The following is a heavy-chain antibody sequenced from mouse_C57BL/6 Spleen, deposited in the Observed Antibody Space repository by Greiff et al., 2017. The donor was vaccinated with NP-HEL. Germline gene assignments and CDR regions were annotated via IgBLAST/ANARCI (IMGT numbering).Heavy chain of an antibody. J-gene: IGHJ3*01. CDR3: ARGSYDYGEGFAY. V-gene: IGHV5-4*03. CDR1: GFTFSSYA. Sequence: EVKLMESGGGLVKPGGSLKLSCAASGFTFSSYAMSWVRQTPEKRLEWVATISAGGSYTYYPDNVKGRFTISRDNAKNNLYLQMSHLKSEDTAMYYCARGSYDYGEGFAYWGQGTLVTVSA. CDR2: ISAGGSYT. D-gene: IGHD2-4*01.